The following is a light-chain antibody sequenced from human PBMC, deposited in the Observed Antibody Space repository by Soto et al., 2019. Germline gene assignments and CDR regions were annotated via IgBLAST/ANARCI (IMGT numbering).Light chain of an antibody. CDR2: AAS. V-gene: IGKV1-39*01. CDR3: XQSYSTPYT. J-gene: IGKJ2*01. CDR1: QSISSY. Sequence: DIQMTQSPSSLSASVGDRVTITCRASQSISSYLNWYQQKPGKAPKLLIYAASSLQSGVPSRFSGSGSGTDXXXXXXXXXXEDFAXXXXXQSYSTPYTFGQGTKLEIK.